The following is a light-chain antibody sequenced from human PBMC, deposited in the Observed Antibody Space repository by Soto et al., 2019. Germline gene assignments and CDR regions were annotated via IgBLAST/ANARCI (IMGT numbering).Light chain of an antibody. CDR2: GAS. CDR3: QQYGSSPRT. V-gene: IGKV3-20*01. Sequence: EIVLTQSPGTLSLSPGERATLSCRASQSVTNSFLAWDQQKPGQAPRLLIYGASTTASGIPDSIRGSGSGTDFTLTFSRLEPEDFAVYYCQQYGSSPRTCGQGTKVEIK. J-gene: IGKJ1*01. CDR1: QSVTNSF.